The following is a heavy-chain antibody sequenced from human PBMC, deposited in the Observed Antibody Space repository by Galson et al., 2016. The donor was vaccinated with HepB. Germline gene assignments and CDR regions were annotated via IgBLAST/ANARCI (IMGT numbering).Heavy chain of an antibody. CDR1: GFTFGNYA. D-gene: IGHD1-7*01. Sequence: SLRLSCAASGFTFGNYAMSWFRQAPGKGLEWVSFIRSKAYGGTTEYAASVKGRFTISRDDSKSIVYLQMASLKAEDTAVYYCSRDGLHNGNYWGDYFVYWGQGTLVTVSS. J-gene: IGHJ4*02. CDR3: SRDGLHNGNYWGDYFVY. CDR2: IRSKAYGGTT. V-gene: IGHV3-49*03.